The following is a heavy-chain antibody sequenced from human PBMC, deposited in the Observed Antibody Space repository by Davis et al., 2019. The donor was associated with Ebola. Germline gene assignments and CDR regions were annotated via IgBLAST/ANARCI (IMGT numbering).Heavy chain of an antibody. CDR3: ARVYNWGFDF. D-gene: IGHD1-20*01. CDR2: ISGGYT. CDR1: GFSFTSYS. V-gene: IGHV3-48*02. J-gene: IGHJ4*02. Sequence: PGGSLRLSCAASGFSFTSYSMNWVRQAPGKGLEWAAYISGGYTYYAESVKGRFTISRDSAKDSLYLHMDSLRDDDTAVYYCARVYNWGFDFWGQGTLATVSS.